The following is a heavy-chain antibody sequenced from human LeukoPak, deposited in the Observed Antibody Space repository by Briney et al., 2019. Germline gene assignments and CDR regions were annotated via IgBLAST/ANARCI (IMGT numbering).Heavy chain of an antibody. CDR2: IYYSGST. V-gene: IGHV4-59*01. J-gene: IGHJ4*02. CDR3: ARGWGGGDTSGGWYYFDY. CDR1: GGSISSYY. Sequence: SETLSLTCTVSGGSISSYYWSWIRQPPGKGLEWIGYIYYSGSTNYNPSLKSRVTISVDTSKNQFSLKLSSVTAADTAVYYCARGWGGGDTSGGWYYFDYWGQGTLVTVSS. D-gene: IGHD2-15*01.